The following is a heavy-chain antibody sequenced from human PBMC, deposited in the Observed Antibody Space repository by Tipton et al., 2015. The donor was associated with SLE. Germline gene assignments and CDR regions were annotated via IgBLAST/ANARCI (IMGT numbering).Heavy chain of an antibody. CDR2: IYTSGST. J-gene: IGHJ4*02. Sequence: LRLSCTVSGGSISSYYWSWIRQPAGKGLEWIGRIYTSGSTYYNPSLKSRVTISVDTSKNQFSLKLSSVTAADTAVYYCARAMAGTFDYWGQGTLVTVSS. V-gene: IGHV4-4*07. CDR1: GGSISSYY. CDR3: ARAMAGTFDY. D-gene: IGHD6-19*01.